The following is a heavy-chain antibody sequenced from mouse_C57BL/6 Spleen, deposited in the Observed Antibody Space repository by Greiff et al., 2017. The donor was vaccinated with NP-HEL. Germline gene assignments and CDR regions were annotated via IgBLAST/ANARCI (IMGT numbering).Heavy chain of an antibody. Sequence: EVKLVESGGGLVKPGGSLKLSCAASGFTFSSYAMSWVRQTPEKRLEWVATISDGGSYTYYPDNVKGRFTFSRDNAKNNLYRQMGHLKSEDTAMYYCAREGDGYYGWYFDVWGTGATVTVSS. D-gene: IGHD2-3*01. CDR2: ISDGGSYT. V-gene: IGHV5-4*01. CDR1: GFTFSSYA. CDR3: AREGDGYYGWYFDV. J-gene: IGHJ1*03.